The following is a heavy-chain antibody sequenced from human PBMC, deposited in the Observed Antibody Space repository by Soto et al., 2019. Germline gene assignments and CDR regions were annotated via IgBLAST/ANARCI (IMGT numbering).Heavy chain of an antibody. Sequence: TGGSLRLSCVASGFLFNNAWMSWVRQAPGKGLEWVGRIKSKTDGGTTDYAAPVKGRFTISRDDSKNTLYLQMNSLKTEDTAVYYCTTSTGHYYDSSGYSYFDYWGQGTLVTVSS. CDR3: TTSTGHYYDSSGYSYFDY. V-gene: IGHV3-15*01. CDR2: IKSKTDGGTT. CDR1: GFLFNNAW. D-gene: IGHD3-22*01. J-gene: IGHJ4*02.